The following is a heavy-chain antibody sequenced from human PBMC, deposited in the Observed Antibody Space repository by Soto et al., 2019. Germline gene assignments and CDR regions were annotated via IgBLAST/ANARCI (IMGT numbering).Heavy chain of an antibody. V-gene: IGHV1-69*06. Sequence: QVQLVQSGAEVKKPGSSVKVSCKASGGTFSSYAISWVRQAPGQGLEWMGGIIPIFGTANYAQKFQGRVTITADKSTSTAYMELSSLRSEDTAVYYCARVGKHWNYDSAKPGFDYWGQGTLVTVSS. CDR3: ARVGKHWNYDSAKPGFDY. CDR1: GGTFSSYA. CDR2: IIPIFGTA. J-gene: IGHJ4*02. D-gene: IGHD1-7*01.